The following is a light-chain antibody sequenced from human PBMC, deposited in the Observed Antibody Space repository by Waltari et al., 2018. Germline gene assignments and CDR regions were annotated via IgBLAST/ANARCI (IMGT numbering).Light chain of an antibody. CDR3: QQYNTCSC. Sequence: DIQFTQSPSTLYASVGRKINITFRARQSLSNYLAWYQKKPVKVPKLLIDKASSAGSGVPSRVSDKGSGTEFTLTISSLQPDDFATYYCQQYNTCSCFGQLTKLEIK. V-gene: IGKV1-5*03. J-gene: IGKJ2*03. CDR1: QSLSNY. CDR2: KAS.